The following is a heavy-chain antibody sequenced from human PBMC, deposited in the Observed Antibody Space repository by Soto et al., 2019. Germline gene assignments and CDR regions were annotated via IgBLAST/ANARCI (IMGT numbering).Heavy chain of an antibody. D-gene: IGHD3-3*01. J-gene: IGHJ6*02. V-gene: IGHV3-21*01. CDR2: ISSSSSYI. Sequence: VGSLRLSCAASGFTFSSYSMNWVRQAPGKGLEWVSSISSSSSYIYYADSVKGRFTISRDNAKNSLYLQMNSLRAEDTAVYYCARYPLRFLEWLPGRLTESGGYYYGMDVWGQGTTVTVSS. CDR1: GFTFSSYS. CDR3: ARYPLRFLEWLPGRLTESGGYYYGMDV.